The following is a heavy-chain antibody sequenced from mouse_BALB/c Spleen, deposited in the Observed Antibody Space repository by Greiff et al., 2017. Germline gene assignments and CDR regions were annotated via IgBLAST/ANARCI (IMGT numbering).Heavy chain of an antibody. J-gene: IGHJ4*01. CDR2: ISTYYGDA. CDR3: ARGDGYYVKGFFYAMDY. D-gene: IGHD2-3*01. CDR1: GYTFTDYA. V-gene: IGHV1S137*01. Sequence: QVQLKQSGAELVRPGVSVKISCKGSGYTFTDYAMHWVKQSHAKSLEWIGVISTYYGDASYNQKFKGKATMTVDKSSSTAYMELARLTSEDSAIYYCARGDGYYVKGFFYAMDYWGQGTSVTVSS.